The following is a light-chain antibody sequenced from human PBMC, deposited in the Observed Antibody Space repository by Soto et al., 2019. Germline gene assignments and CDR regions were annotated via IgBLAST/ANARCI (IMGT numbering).Light chain of an antibody. CDR2: AAS. V-gene: IGKV1-39*01. Sequence: DIQMNQSPSSLAASVGDRVTITCRTSQSVRLDLNWYQQKPGKANNLLIYAASILEYVVPSMFSGSAYGTDFTLTLSSLQPEDFATYYCQQSYIAPRTFVHGTVVEVK. CDR3: QQSYIAPRT. CDR1: QSVRLD. J-gene: IGKJ1*01.